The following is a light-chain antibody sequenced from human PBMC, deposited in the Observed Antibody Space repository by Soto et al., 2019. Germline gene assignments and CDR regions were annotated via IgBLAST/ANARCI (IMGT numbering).Light chain of an antibody. CDR2: AAS. CDR1: QSIRTY. J-gene: IGKJ4*01. Sequence: DIQMTQSPSSLSASVGDRVTITCRASQSIRTYLNWYQQKPGKAPNLLIYAASSLQSGVPSRFSGSGSRTDFTLTISSLQPEDFTTYYCQQSYGTPLTFGGGTKVEIK. CDR3: QQSYGTPLT. V-gene: IGKV1-39*01.